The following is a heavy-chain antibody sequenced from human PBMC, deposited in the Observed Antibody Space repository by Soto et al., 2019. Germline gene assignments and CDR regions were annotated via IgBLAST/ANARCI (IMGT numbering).Heavy chain of an antibody. CDR2: INGDVSIT. D-gene: IGHD3-16*02. V-gene: IGHV3-74*01. CDR3: VRGGNYVWGSYQD. J-gene: IGHJ4*02. CDR1: GFTFRNYW. Sequence: DVQLVESGGGLGQPGGSLRLSCAASGFTFRNYWMYWVHQAPGKGLVWVSHINGDVSITAYADSVRGRFTISRDDAKNTLFLQMNSLRPEDTAVYYCVRGGNYVWGSYQDWGQGTLVTVSS.